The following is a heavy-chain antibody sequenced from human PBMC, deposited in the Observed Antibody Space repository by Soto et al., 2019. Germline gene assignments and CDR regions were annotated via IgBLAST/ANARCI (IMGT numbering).Heavy chain of an antibody. D-gene: IGHD5-18*01. CDR2: IYYSGST. Sequence: SETLSLTCTVSGGSIISYYWSWIRQPPGKGLEWIGYIYYSGSTNYNPSLKSRVTISVDTSKNQFSLKLSSVTAADTAVYYCARGSVDTLVWFDPWGQGTLVTVSS. CDR3: ARGSVDTLVWFDP. J-gene: IGHJ5*02. V-gene: IGHV4-59*01. CDR1: GGSIISYY.